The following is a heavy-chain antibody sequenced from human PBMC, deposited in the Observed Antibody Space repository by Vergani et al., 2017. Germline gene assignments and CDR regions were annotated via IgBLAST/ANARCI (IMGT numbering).Heavy chain of an antibody. Sequence: QLQLQESGPGLVKPSETLSLTCTVSGGSISSSSYYWGWIRQPPGEGLEWIGSIYYSGSTNYNPSLKSRVTISVDTSKNQFSLKLISVTAAYTAVYYCARQPCGTVTTPYYYYGMDFWGQGTTVTVSS. V-gene: IGHV4-39*01. CDR2: IYYSGST. CDR3: ARQPCGTVTTPYYYYGMDF. D-gene: IGHD4-11*01. CDR1: GGSISSSSYY. J-gene: IGHJ6*02.